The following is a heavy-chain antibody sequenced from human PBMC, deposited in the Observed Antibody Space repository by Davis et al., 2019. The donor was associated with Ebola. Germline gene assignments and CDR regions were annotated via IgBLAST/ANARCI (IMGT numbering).Heavy chain of an antibody. CDR3: ARDLTTVTIDTESLIRYYYYYGMDV. D-gene: IGHD4-17*01. J-gene: IGHJ6*02. V-gene: IGHV3-30*14. CDR1: GFTFSSYA. CDR2: ISYDGSNK. Sequence: GESLKISCAASGFTFSSYAMHWVRQAPGKGLEWVAVISYDGSNKYYADSVKGRFTISRDNSKNTLYLQMNSLRAEDTAVYYCARDLTTVTIDTESLIRYYYYYGMDVWGQGTTVTVSS.